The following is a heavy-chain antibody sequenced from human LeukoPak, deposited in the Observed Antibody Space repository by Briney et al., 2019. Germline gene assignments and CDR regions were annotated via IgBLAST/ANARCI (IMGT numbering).Heavy chain of an antibody. J-gene: IGHJ5*02. CDR1: GFTFSSYG. V-gene: IGHV3-30*18. CDR2: ISYDGSNK. CDR3: AKDHSSSGWFDP. D-gene: IGHD6-19*01. Sequence: PGGSLRLSCAASGFTFSSYGMHWVRQAPGKGLEWVAVISYDGSNKYYADSVKGRFTISRDNSKNTLYLQMNSLRAEDTAVYYCAKDHSSSGWFDPWGQGTLVTVSS.